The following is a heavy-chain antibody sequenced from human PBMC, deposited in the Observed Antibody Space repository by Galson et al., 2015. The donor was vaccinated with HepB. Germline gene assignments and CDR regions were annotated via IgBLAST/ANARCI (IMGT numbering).Heavy chain of an antibody. CDR1: GGSISSSNW. CDR2: IYHSGST. D-gene: IGHD6-13*01. J-gene: IGHJ4*02. CDR3: ARVAAAAGTGFDY. V-gene: IGHV4-4*02. Sequence: LSLTCAVSGGSISSSNWWSWVRQPPGKGLEWIGEIYHSGSTNYNPSLKSRVTISVDKSKNQFSLKLSSVTAADTAVYYCARVAAAAGTGFDYWGQGTLVTVSS.